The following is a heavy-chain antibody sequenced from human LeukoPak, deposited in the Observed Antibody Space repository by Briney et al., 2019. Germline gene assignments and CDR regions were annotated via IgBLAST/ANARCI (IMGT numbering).Heavy chain of an antibody. CDR1: SYSISSYY. D-gene: IGHD3-22*01. CDR2: IYYSGST. J-gene: IGHJ6*03. CDR3: ARDAVVTDYYYYYYTDV. Sequence: PSETLSLTCAVSSYSISSYYWSWIRQPPGKGLEWIGYIYYSGSTNYNPSLKSRVTISVDTSKNQFSLKLSSVTAADTAVYYCARDAVVTDYYYYYYTDVWGKGTTVTVSS. V-gene: IGHV4-59*01.